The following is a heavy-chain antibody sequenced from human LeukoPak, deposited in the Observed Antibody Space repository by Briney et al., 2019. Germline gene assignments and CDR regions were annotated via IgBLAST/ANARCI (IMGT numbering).Heavy chain of an antibody. CDR3: AKDLGTTGAFDI. CDR1: GFTFDDYA. D-gene: IGHD1-7*01. J-gene: IGHJ3*02. V-gene: IGHV3-9*03. Sequence: GRSLRLSCAASGFTFDDYAMHWVRQAPGKDLEWVSGISWNSGSIGYADSVKGRFTISRDNAKNSLYLQMNSLRAEDMALYYCAKDLGTTGAFDIWGQGTMVTVSS. CDR2: ISWNSGSI.